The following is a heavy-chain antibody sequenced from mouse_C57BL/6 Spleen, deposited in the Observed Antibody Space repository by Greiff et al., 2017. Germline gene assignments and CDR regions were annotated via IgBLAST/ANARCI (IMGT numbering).Heavy chain of an antibody. V-gene: IGHV5-12*01. CDR2: ISNGGGST. D-gene: IGHD2-3*01. J-gene: IGHJ1*03. CDR1: GFTFSDYY. Sequence: EVKLVESGGGLVQPGGSLKLSCAASGFTFSDYYMYWVRQTPEKRLEWVAYISNGGGSTYYPDTVKGRFTISRDNAKNTLYLQMSRLKSEDTAMYYCARHGLLRYFDVWGTGTPVTVSS. CDR3: ARHGLLRYFDV.